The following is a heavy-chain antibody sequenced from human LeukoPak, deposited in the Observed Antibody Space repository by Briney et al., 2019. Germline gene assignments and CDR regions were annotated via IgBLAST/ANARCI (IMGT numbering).Heavy chain of an antibody. CDR1: GFTFTTYW. CDR2: IKPDGTEK. CDR3: AKEDEKFDY. Sequence: GGSLRLSCATSGFTFTTYWMNLVRQAPGKGLEWVANIKPDGTEKFYGDSVKGRFTISRDNAKNSLFLQMDSLRAEDTAVYYCAKEDEKFDYWGQGTLVTVSS. V-gene: IGHV3-7*03. J-gene: IGHJ4*02.